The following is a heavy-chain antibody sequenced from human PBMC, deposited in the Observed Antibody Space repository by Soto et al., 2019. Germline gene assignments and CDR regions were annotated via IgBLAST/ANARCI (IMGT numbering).Heavy chain of an antibody. V-gene: IGHV3-66*01. Sequence: EVQLVVSGGGLVQPGGSLRLSCVVSGFTVSSNSMSWVRQAPRKGLEWVSMIYSDGFTHYGDSVKGRFTISRDSSRNTLYLQMSSLRPDDTAVYYCARRRDPYGAYDYWGQGTLVTVSS. CDR3: ARRRDPYGAYDY. CDR1: GFTVSSNS. D-gene: IGHD4-17*01. CDR2: IYSDGFT. J-gene: IGHJ4*02.